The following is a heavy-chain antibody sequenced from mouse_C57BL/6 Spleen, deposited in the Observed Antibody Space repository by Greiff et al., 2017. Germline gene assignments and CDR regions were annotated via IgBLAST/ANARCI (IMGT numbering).Heavy chain of an antibody. CDR1: GYTFTSYW. D-gene: IGHD1-1*01. CDR3: ARGTVVGPYYFDD. CDR2: IDPSDSYT. V-gene: IGHV1-69*01. Sequence: QVQLQQPGAELVMPGASVKLSCKASGYTFTSYWMHWVKQRPGPGLEWIGEIDPSDSYTNYNQKFKGKSTLTVDKSSITAYMQLSSLTSEDSAGYYCARGTVVGPYYFDDWGQGTTLTVSS. J-gene: IGHJ2*01.